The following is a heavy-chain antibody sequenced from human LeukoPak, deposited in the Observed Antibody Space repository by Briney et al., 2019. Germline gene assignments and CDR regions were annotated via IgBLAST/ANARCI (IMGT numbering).Heavy chain of an antibody. Sequence: GGSLRLSCAAAGFTFSSYGMHWVRQAPGKWLEWVAVIWYDGSNKYYADSVKGRFTISRDNSKNTLYLQMNSLRAEDTAVYYCATRAYYDSSGYSDFDYWGQGTLVTVSS. D-gene: IGHD3-22*01. J-gene: IGHJ4*02. V-gene: IGHV3-33*01. CDR3: ATRAYYDSSGYSDFDY. CDR1: GFTFSSYG. CDR2: IWYDGSNK.